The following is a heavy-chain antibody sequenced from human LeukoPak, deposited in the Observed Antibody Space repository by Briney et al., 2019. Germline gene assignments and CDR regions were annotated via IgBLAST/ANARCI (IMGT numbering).Heavy chain of an antibody. CDR3: ARDIGGSAYNWFDP. CDR1: GGTFSSYS. Sequence: SVKVSCKASGGTFSSYSISWVRQAPGQGLEWMGGIIPIFGTANYAQKFQGRVTITTDESTSTAYMELSSLRSEDTAVYYCARDIGGSAYNWFDPWGQGTLVTLSS. CDR2: IIPIFGTA. J-gene: IGHJ5*02. V-gene: IGHV1-69*05. D-gene: IGHD3-10*01.